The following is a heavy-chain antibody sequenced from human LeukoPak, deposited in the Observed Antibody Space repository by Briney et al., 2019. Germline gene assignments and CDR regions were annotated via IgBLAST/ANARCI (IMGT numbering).Heavy chain of an antibody. V-gene: IGHV1-69*13. CDR3: ARLRGSGYFDY. CDR1: GGTFSSYA. J-gene: IGHJ4*02. CDR2: IIPIFGTA. Sequence: GASVTVSCTASGGTFSSYAISWVRQAPGQGLEWMGGIIPIFGTANYAQKFQGRVTITADESTSTAYMELSSLRSEDTAVYYCARLRGSGYFDYWGQGTLVTVSS. D-gene: IGHD2-15*01.